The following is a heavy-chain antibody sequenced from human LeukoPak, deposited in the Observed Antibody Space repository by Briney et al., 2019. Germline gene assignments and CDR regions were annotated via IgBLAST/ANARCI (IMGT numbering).Heavy chain of an antibody. Sequence: GGSLRLSCAASGFTFSTYWMSWVRQAPGKGLEWVANKKYDGSEKYYVNSVKGRFTISRDNAKNSLYLQINSLRVEDTAVYYCARREATGCLSFGYWGQGTLVTVSS. CDR3: ARREATGCLSFGY. V-gene: IGHV3-7*05. D-gene: IGHD6-19*01. CDR1: GFTFSTYW. J-gene: IGHJ4*02. CDR2: KKYDGSEK.